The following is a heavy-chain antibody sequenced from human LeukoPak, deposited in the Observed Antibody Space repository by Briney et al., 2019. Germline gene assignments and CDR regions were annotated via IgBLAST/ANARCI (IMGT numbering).Heavy chain of an antibody. Sequence: SETLSLTCTVSGGSISSYYWSWIRQPAGKGLEWIGRIYTSGSTNYNPSLKSRVTMSVDTSKNQFSLKLSSVTAADTAAYYCARDLSVVVPAAIFRYMDVWGKGTTVTVSS. D-gene: IGHD2-2*01. CDR3: ARDLSVVVPAAIFRYMDV. CDR2: IYTSGST. CDR1: GGSISSYY. J-gene: IGHJ6*03. V-gene: IGHV4-4*07.